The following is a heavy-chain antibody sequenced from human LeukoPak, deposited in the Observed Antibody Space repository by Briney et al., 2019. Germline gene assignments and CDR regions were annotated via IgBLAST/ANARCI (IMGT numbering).Heavy chain of an antibody. V-gene: IGHV4-4*07. D-gene: IGHD4-17*01. CDR3: AREYGDFDY. CDR2: IDKSGRT. J-gene: IGHJ4*02. CDR1: GGSISSYY. Sequence: PSETLSLTCTVSGGSISSYYWSWIRQPAGKGLEWIGRIDKSGRTNYNPTLKSRVTMSVDTSKNQFSLILNSMTAADTAVYYCAREYGDFDYWGQGTLVTVSS.